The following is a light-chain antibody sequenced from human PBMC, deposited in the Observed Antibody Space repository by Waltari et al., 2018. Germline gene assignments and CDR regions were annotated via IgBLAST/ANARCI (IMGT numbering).Light chain of an antibody. CDR3: QHHVRLPAT. V-gene: IGKV3-20*01. J-gene: IGKJ1*01. Sequence: IVLTQSPGTLSLSPGGRATLSCRASQNIGHYLAWYQQKPGQAPRLLIYGTSTSAAGIPDRFSGSGSGADFSLTITRLEPEDFAVYYCQHHVRLPATFGQGTKV. CDR1: QNIGHY. CDR2: GTS.